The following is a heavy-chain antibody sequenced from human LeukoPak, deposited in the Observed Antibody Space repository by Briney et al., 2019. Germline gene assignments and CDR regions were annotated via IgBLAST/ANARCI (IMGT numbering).Heavy chain of an antibody. CDR2: IYYSGNT. Sequence: SETLSLTCTVSGGSISSYYWSWMRQPPGQGLEWVGYIYYSGNTNYNPSLKSRVTISVDTSKNQFSLKLSSVTAADTAVYYCARGGYSYGYLNWFDPWGQGTLVSVSS. CDR1: GGSISSYY. J-gene: IGHJ5*02. CDR3: ARGGYSYGYLNWFDP. V-gene: IGHV4-59*01. D-gene: IGHD5-18*01.